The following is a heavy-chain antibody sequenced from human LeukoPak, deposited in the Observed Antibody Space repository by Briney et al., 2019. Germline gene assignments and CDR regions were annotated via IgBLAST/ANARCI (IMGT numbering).Heavy chain of an antibody. CDR1: GGSVSSNSAA. Sequence: SQTLSLTCAISGGSVSSNSAAWNWIRQSPSRGLEWLGSTYYRSKWYNDCAVSVKSRITINPDTSKNQFSLQMNSVTPEDTAVYYCAREAYNSGWYADWGQGTLVTVSS. V-gene: IGHV6-1*01. CDR3: AREAYNSGWYAD. CDR2: TYYRSKWYN. D-gene: IGHD6-19*01. J-gene: IGHJ4*02.